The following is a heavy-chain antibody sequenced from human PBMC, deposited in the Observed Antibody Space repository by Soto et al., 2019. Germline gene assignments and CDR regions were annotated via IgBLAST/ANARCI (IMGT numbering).Heavy chain of an antibody. CDR3: ARDLGYSSSQPEDRFDP. CDR1: GGTFSSYA. Sequence: SVKVSCKASGGTFSSYAISWVRQAPGQGLEWMGGIIPIFGTANYAQKFQGRVTITADESTSTAYMELSSLRSEDTAVYYCARDLGYSSSQPEDRFDPWGQGTLVTVSS. J-gene: IGHJ5*02. D-gene: IGHD6-6*01. CDR2: IIPIFGTA. V-gene: IGHV1-69*13.